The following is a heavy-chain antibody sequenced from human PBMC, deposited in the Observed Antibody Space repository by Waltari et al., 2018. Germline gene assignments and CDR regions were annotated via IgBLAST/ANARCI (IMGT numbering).Heavy chain of an antibody. CDR2: IDPEDDGI. CDR3: AVTAMTGEIDS. J-gene: IGHJ4*02. Sequence: PGATVKISCKASGYSFTDYYMHWVRQAPGKGLEWMGRIDPEDDGIIYAEKYQGRITMSADTSTDTAYMELSLRSDDTAVYYCAVTAMTGEIDSWGQGTQVTVSS. V-gene: IGHV1-69-2*01. D-gene: IGHD3-16*01. CDR1: GYSFTDYY.